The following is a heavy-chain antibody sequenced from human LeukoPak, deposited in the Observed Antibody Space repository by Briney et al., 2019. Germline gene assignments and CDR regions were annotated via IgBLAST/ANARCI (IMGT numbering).Heavy chain of an antibody. Sequence: ASVKVSCKASGYTFTGYYMHWVRQAPGQGLEWMGWINPNSGGTNYAQKFQGRVTMTRDTSISTAYMELSRLRSDDTAVYYCARVPTNSPAAAIPASRRRAFDIWGQGTMVTVSS. D-gene: IGHD2-2*02. CDR2: INPNSGGT. CDR1: GYTFTGYY. CDR3: ARVPTNSPAAAIPASRRRAFDI. J-gene: IGHJ3*02. V-gene: IGHV1-2*02.